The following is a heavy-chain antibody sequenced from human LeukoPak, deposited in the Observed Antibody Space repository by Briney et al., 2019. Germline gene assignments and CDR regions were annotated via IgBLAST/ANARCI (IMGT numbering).Heavy chain of an antibody. J-gene: IGHJ4*02. CDR3: ARAEGYSKYYFDY. CDR1: GYTFTGYY. D-gene: IGHD2-15*01. CDR2: INPNSGGT. V-gene: IGHV1-2*02. Sequence: ASVKVSCKASGYTFTGYYMHWVRQAPGQGLEWMGWINPNSGGTNYAQKFQGRVTMTRDTSISTAYMELSRLRSDDTAVYYCARAEGYSKYYFDYWGQGTLVTVSS.